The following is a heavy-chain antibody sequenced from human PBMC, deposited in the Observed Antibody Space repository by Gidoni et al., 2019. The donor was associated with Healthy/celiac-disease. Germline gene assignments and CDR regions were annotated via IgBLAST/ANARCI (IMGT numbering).Heavy chain of an antibody. V-gene: IGHV3-30*02. D-gene: IGHD4-17*01. CDR3: AVGLRGY. Sequence: QVQLVESGGGVVQPGGSLRLPCAASGFTFSSYGMHWVRQAPGKGLGWVAFIRYDGSNKYYADTVKGRFTISRDNSKNTLYLQMNSLRAEDTAVYYCAVGLRGYWGQGTLVTVSS. J-gene: IGHJ4*02. CDR2: IRYDGSNK. CDR1: GFTFSSYG.